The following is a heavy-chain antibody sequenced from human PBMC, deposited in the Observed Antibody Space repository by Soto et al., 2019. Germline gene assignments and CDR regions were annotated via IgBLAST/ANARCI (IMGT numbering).Heavy chain of an antibody. Sequence: EVQLLESGGGLVQPGGSLRLSCAASGFTFSHYAMTWVRQAPGKGLEWVSDISVSDDATYYADSVKGRFTISRDNSKSTLYLQMNGLRAEDAAVYYCAKGRTYFDVWGQGTLVTVSS. CDR2: ISVSDDAT. CDR3: AKGRTYFDV. J-gene: IGHJ4*02. CDR1: GFTFSHYA. V-gene: IGHV3-23*01.